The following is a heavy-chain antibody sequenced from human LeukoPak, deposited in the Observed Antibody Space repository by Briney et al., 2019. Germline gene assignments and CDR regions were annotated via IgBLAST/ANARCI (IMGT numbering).Heavy chain of an antibody. CDR1: GGSISSSPFY. Sequence: PSETLSLTCTVSGGSISSSPFYWGWIRQPPGKGLEWIGSIYYSGSTNYNPSLKTRVTISVDTSKNQFSLKLSSVTAADTAVYYCARGSSWYPSAGFDPWGQGTLVTVSS. V-gene: IGHV4-39*07. D-gene: IGHD6-13*01. CDR2: IYYSGST. CDR3: ARGSSWYPSAGFDP. J-gene: IGHJ5*02.